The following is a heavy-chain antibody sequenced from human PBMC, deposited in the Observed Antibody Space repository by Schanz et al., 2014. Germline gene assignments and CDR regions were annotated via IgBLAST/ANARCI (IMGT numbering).Heavy chain of an antibody. V-gene: IGHV1-18*01. Sequence: QVQLVQSGGEVKKPGASATVSCKASGYTFNNHGISWVRQAPGQGLEWMGWISVYHGHTNYAEKVHGRVTMTTDTATSTAYMELRSLISDDTAVYYCVRDAGWAFGDYHGMDVWGQGTSVNVYS. CDR1: GYTFNNHG. CDR2: ISVYHGHT. CDR3: VRDAGWAFGDYHGMDV. D-gene: IGHD3-10*01. J-gene: IGHJ6*02.